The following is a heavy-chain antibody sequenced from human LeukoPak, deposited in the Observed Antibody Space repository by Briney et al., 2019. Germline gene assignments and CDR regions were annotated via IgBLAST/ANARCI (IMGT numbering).Heavy chain of an antibody. CDR2: IYHSGST. Sequence: PSETLSLTCAVSGGSISSGGYSWSWIRQPPGKGLEWIGYIYHSGSTYYNPSLKSRVTISVDTSKNQFSLKLSSVTAADTAVYYCARQLGDLVGATVIYYGMDVWGQGTTVTVSS. V-gene: IGHV4-30-2*01. J-gene: IGHJ6*02. CDR3: ARQLGDLVGATVIYYGMDV. D-gene: IGHD1-26*01. CDR1: GGSISSGGYS.